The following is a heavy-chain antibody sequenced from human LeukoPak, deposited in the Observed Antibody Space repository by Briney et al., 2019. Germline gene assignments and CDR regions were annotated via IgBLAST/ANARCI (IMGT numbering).Heavy chain of an antibody. Sequence: GGSLRLSCAASGFTVSNNYMSWVRQAPGKGLEWVSVIYSGGSTYYADSVKGRFTISRDNSKNTLYMQMNSPRAGDTAVYYCAKDRLGAILYFDYWGQGTLVTVSS. V-gene: IGHV3-53*01. D-gene: IGHD1-26*01. CDR1: GFTVSNNY. J-gene: IGHJ4*02. CDR2: IYSGGST. CDR3: AKDRLGAILYFDY.